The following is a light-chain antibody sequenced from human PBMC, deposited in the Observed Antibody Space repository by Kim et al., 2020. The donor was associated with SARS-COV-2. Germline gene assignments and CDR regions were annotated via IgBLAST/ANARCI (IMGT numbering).Light chain of an antibody. J-gene: IGKJ1*01. CDR1: SSITNY. CDR3: QQSYSIPWT. Sequence: ASVGYTATLTCRTRSSITNYLNWFQQKPGKGPKLLIYSTSTLQSGVPSRFTGGGSGTDFTLTISSLQPEDFATYYCQQSYSIPWTFGQGTKVDIK. V-gene: IGKV1-39*01. CDR2: STS.